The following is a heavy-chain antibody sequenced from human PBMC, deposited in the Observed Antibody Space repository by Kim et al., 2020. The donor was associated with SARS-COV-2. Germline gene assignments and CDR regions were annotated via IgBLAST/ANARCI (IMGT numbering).Heavy chain of an antibody. D-gene: IGHD3-3*01. CDR1: GFTFGDYA. Sequence: GGSLRLSCTASGFTFGDYAMSWFRQAPGKGLEWVGFISSKAYGGTTEYAASGKGRFTISRDDSKSIAYLQMNSLKTEDTAVYYCTAFHYEFWSGYFGDHWGQGTLDTVSS. CDR3: TAFHYEFWSGYFGDH. CDR2: ISSKAYGGTT. V-gene: IGHV3-49*03. J-gene: IGHJ4*02.